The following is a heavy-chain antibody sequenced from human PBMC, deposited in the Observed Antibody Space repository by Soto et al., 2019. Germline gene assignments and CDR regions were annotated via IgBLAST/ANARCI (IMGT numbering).Heavy chain of an antibody. V-gene: IGHV3-30*18. Sequence: QVQLVESGGGVVQPGRSLRLSCAASGFTFSSYGMHWVRQAPGKGLEWVAVISYDGSNKYYADSVKGRFTISRDNYKNTQYPQMNSLRAEDTAVYYCAKDYYDGSGYYYYYYYGMDVWGQGTTVTVSS. CDR1: GFTFSSYG. CDR2: ISYDGSNK. D-gene: IGHD3-22*01. CDR3: AKDYYDGSGYYYYYYYGMDV. J-gene: IGHJ6*02.